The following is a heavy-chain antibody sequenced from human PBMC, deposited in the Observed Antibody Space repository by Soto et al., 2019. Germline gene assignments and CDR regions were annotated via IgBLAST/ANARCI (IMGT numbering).Heavy chain of an antibody. CDR3: ARVPSGGSYPLVDY. V-gene: IGHV4-31*03. J-gene: IGHJ4*02. Sequence: QVQLQESGPGLVKPSQTLSLTCTVSGGSISSGGYYWSWIRQHPGKGLEWIGYIYYSGSTYYNPSLKRRVTISVDTSKNQFSLKLSSVTAAATAVYYCARVPSGGSYPLVDYWGQGTLVTVSS. CDR1: GGSISSGGYY. D-gene: IGHD1-26*01. CDR2: IYYSGST.